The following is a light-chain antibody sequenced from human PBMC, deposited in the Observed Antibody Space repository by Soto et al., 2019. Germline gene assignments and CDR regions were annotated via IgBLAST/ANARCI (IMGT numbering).Light chain of an antibody. CDR1: QRISSW. J-gene: IGKJ1*01. Sequence: DIPMTQSPSTLSAAVGDRVTITCRASQRISSWLAWYQQKPGKAPKLLIYKSSSLDSGDPSKFSGSGSGTEFTLTISSLKPTDFATYYCQQYNSYWTFGQGTKVEIK. V-gene: IGKV1-5*03. CDR2: KSS. CDR3: QQYNSYWT.